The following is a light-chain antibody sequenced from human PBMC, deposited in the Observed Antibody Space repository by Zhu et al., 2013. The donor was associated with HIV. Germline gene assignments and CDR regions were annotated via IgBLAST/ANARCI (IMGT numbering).Light chain of an antibody. CDR3: QQYYNYPMYT. CDR1: QDISSY. V-gene: IGKV1-8*01. CDR2: AAS. J-gene: IGKJ2*01. Sequence: AIRMTQSPSSLSASTGDRVTITCRASQDISSYLAWFQQKPGKAPKLLIYAASTLQSGVPSRFSGSGSGTDFTLTISCLQSEDFATYYCQQYYNYPMYTFGQGTKLEIK.